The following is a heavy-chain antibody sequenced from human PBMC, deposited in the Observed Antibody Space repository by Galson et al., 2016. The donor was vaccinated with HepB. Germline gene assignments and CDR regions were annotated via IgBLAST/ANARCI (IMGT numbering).Heavy chain of an antibody. CDR3: ARGGPFCGGDCYNS. CDR1: GFTFNNYT. CDR2: FYYDGINK. D-gene: IGHD2-21*02. J-gene: IGHJ4*02. V-gene: IGHV3-30-3*01. Sequence: SLRLSCAAPGFTFNNYTLHWVRQPPGKGLEWVAVFYYDGINKFYSDSVKGRFTISTDSSKSLLFLQMNSLRADDTAVYYCARGGPFCGGDCYNSWGQGILVTVSS.